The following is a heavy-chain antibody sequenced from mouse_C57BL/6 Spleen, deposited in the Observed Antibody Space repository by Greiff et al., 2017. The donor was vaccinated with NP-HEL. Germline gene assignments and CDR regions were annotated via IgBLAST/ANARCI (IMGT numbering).Heavy chain of an antibody. CDR2: FHPYNDDT. J-gene: IGHJ4*01. CDR1: GYTFTTYS. V-gene: IGHV1-47*01. Sequence: QVQLQQPGAELVKPGASVTMSCKASGYTFTTYSIEWVKQSHEKGLEWIGNFHPYNDDTNYNQKFKGKATLTVEKSSSTAYMELSRVTSEDSAVYYCARCLYCGSSYDDAMDDWGHGTTVTVAA. CDR3: ARCLYCGSSYDDAMDD. D-gene: IGHD1-1*01.